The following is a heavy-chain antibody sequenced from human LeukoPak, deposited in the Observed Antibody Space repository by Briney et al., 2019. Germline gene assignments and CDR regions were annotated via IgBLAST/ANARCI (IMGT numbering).Heavy chain of an antibody. CDR2: INGAGSDT. J-gene: IGHJ4*02. CDR3: ARDLGVIPYDY. D-gene: IGHD3-10*01. V-gene: IGHV3-21*01. Sequence: GGSLRLSCAASGFTFNTYAMHWVRQAPGKGLIWVSSINGAGSDTYYADSVKGRFSISRDNAKNSLYLQMNSLRAEDTAVYYCARDLGVIPYDYWGQGTLVTVSS. CDR1: GFTFNTYA.